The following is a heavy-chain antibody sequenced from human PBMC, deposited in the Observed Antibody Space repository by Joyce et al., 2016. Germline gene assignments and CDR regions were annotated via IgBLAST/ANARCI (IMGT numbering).Heavy chain of an antibody. CDR2: ISYDGIYK. J-gene: IGHJ4*02. Sequence: GLTLSNYGVNWVRQAPGKGLEWVAVISYDGIYKYYADSVKGRFTISRDNSKNTVFLEMNSLRAEDTAVYYCAKILTATYSSGWFLDYWGQGTLVTVSS. V-gene: IGHV3-30*18. D-gene: IGHD6-25*01. CDR1: GLTLSNYG. CDR3: AKILTATYSSGWFLDY.